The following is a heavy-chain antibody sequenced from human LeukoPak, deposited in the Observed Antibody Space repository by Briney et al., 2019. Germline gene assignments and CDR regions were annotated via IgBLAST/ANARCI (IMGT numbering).Heavy chain of an antibody. D-gene: IGHD1-26*01. CDR2: VSAYADDT. V-gene: IGHV1-18*01. CDR3: ARDCIGCLGFDY. Sequence: ASVKVSCKASGYTFISYGISWVRQAPGQGREWMGWVSAYADDTNYVQKFRGRITMTTDTSTSTAYMELRSLRSDDTAVYYCARDCIGCLGFDYWGRGTLVTVSS. CDR1: GYTFISYG. J-gene: IGHJ4*02.